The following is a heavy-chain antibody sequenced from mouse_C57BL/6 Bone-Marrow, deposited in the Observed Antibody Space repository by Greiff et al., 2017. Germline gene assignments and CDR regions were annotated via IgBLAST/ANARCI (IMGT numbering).Heavy chain of an antibody. V-gene: IGHV1-5*01. CDR2: IYPGNSDT. J-gene: IGHJ3*01. D-gene: IGHD1-1*01. Sequence: EVQLLESGTVLARPGASVKMSCKTSGYTFTSSWMHWVKQRPGQGLEWLGAIYPGNSDTSYTQNFKGKAKLTAVTSASTAYMELSSLTNEDYAVEYCTRIGYGSSGGFAYWGKGTLVTVSA. CDR1: GYTFTSSW. CDR3: TRIGYGSSGGFAY.